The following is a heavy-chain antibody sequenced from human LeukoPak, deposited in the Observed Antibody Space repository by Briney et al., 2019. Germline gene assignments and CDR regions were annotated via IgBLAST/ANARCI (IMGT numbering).Heavy chain of an antibody. V-gene: IGHV4-34*01. Sequence: PSETLSLTCPGYGGTFSGYYWRWIRQPPGKGLEWIGEINHSGSTNYNPSLKSRVTISVDTSKNQFSLKLSSVTAADAAVYYCARCGPDIVVVPAAIPEGWFDAWGQGTLVTVSS. CDR2: INHSGST. J-gene: IGHJ5*02. D-gene: IGHD2-2*02. CDR1: GGTFSGYY. CDR3: ARCGPDIVVVPAAIPEGWFDA.